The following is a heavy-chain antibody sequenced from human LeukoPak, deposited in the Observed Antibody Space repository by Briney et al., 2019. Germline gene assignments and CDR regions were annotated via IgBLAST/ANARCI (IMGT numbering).Heavy chain of an antibody. CDR2: INHSGST. Sequence: SETLSLTCAVYGGSFSGYYWSWIRQPPGKGLEWIGEINHSGSTNYNPSLKSRVTISVDTSKNQFSLKLSSVTAADTAVYYCARSGYSYGTINYYYGMDVWGQGTTVTVSS. D-gene: IGHD5-18*01. CDR3: ARSGYSYGTINYYYGMDV. CDR1: GGSFSGYY. V-gene: IGHV4-34*01. J-gene: IGHJ6*02.